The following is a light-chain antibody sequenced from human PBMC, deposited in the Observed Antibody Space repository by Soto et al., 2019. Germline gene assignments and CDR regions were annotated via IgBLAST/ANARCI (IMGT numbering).Light chain of an antibody. CDR2: TAS. CDR1: QNVGLN. V-gene: IGKV3-11*01. Sequence: EMVLTQSPATLSLSPGESATLSCRASQNVGLNFAWYQQKSGQPPRLLIHTASSRATGIPARFSGSGSRQDCTLTISSLEPEDIAGYYFQERGRWPRATVGGGPKVEMK. CDR3: QERGRWPRAT. J-gene: IGKJ4*01.